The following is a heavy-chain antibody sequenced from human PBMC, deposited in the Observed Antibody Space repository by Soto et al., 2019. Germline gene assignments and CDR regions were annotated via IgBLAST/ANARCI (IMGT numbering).Heavy chain of an antibody. Sequence: EVQLLESGGGLVQPGGSLRLSCAASGFTFSSYAMRWVRQAPGKGLEWVSAISGSGGSTYYADSVKGRFTISRDNSKNTLYLQMNSLRAEDTAVYYCAKDWGDYYDSSRYPCFDYWGQGTLVTVSS. V-gene: IGHV3-23*01. CDR2: ISGSGGST. J-gene: IGHJ4*02. D-gene: IGHD3-22*01. CDR1: GFTFSSYA. CDR3: AKDWGDYYDSSRYPCFDY.